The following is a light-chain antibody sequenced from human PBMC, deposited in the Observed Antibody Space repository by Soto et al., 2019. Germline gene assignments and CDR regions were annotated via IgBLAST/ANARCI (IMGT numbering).Light chain of an antibody. CDR3: SSYTTSSTGV. CDR2: EVS. J-gene: IGLJ3*02. Sequence: QSALTQPASVSGSPGQSITISCTGTSSDVGAYNHVSWYQQHPGKAPKLMIYEVSDRPSGFSNRFSGSRSGNTASLTISGLQAEDEADYYCSSYTTSSTGVFGGGTKLTVL. CDR1: SSDVGAYNH. V-gene: IGLV2-14*01.